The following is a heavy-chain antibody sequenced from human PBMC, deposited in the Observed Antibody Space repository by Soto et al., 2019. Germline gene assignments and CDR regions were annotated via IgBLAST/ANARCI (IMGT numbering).Heavy chain of an antibody. CDR1: GGSISSGGYS. CDR3: ARDQREGNWFDP. V-gene: IGHV4-30-2*01. CDR2: IYHSGCT. J-gene: IGHJ5*02. Sequence: QLQLQESGSGLVRPSQTLSLTCAVSGGSISSGGYSWNWIRQPPGKGLEWIGYIYHSGCTLYNPSLKSRVTISVEKSKNQFSLKLSSVTAADTAVYYCARDQREGNWFDPWGQGTLVTVSS.